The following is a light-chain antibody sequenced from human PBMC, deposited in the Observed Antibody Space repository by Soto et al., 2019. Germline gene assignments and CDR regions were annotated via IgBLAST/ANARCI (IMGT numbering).Light chain of an antibody. J-gene: IGLJ3*02. CDR2: EVR. Sequence: QSALTQPPSASGSPGQSVTISCTGTSSDVGGYNYVSWYQQHPGKAPKLIIYEVRERPSGVPDRFSGSKSGNTASLTVSGLQAEDEADYYCLLYYGGPQLDWVFGGGTKLTVL. CDR1: SSDVGGYNY. CDR3: LLYYGGPQLDWV. V-gene: IGLV2-8*01.